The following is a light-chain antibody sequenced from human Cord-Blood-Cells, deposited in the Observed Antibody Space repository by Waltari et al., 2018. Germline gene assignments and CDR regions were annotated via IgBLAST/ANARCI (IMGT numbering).Light chain of an antibody. Sequence: SALTHPPSASGSPGQSVTISCTATSSDVGGYNYVSWYQPHPGKAPKRSISEVSKRPSGVPECCCCSKAWNTASLTLAGLQAEDEADDYCSSYAGSNNVVFGGGTKLTVL. V-gene: IGLV2-8*01. CDR3: SSYAGSNNVV. J-gene: IGLJ2*01. CDR1: SSDVGGYNY. CDR2: EVS.